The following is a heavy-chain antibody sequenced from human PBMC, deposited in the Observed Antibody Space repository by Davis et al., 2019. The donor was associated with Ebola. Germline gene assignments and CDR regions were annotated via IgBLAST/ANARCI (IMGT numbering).Heavy chain of an antibody. CDR1: GFTFSSSW. Sequence: PGGSLRLSCAASGFTFSSSWMNWVRQAPGRGLDSLAQIKPDGSGTYYVASVNGRFAISKDNAKNSLYLQMISLRVKDTAMYYCVRDPGWGAFDIWGQGAMVTVSS. CDR3: VRDPGWGAFDI. J-gene: IGHJ3*02. V-gene: IGHV3-7*01. CDR2: IKPDGSGT. D-gene: IGHD3-10*01.